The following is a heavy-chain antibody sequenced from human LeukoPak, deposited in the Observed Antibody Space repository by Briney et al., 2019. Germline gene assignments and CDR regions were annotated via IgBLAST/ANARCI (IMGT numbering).Heavy chain of an antibody. J-gene: IGHJ3*02. V-gene: IGHV3-21*01. CDR1: GFTFSTYS. D-gene: IGHD6-19*01. CDR3: ARDPYSSGWYKDAFDI. Sequence: PGGSLRLSCAASGFTFSTYSMNWVRQAPGKGLEWVSSISGSSSYINYADSVKGRFTISRDNAQNSLFLQLNSLRAEDTAVYYCARDPYSSGWYKDAFDIWGQGTMVTVSS. CDR2: ISGSSSYI.